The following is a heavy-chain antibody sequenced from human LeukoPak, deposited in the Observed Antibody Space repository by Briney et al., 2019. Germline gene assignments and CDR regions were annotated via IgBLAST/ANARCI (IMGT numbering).Heavy chain of an antibody. CDR1: GFTIGHVW. CDR3: TSTLGY. Sequence: GGSLRLSCAASGFTIGHVWMTWVRQAPGQGLEWVGRIRETTDGGTTDYAAPVKGRFTISRDDSKNTLYLQMNSLKTEDTAVYYCTSTLGYWGQETLVTVSS. J-gene: IGHJ4*02. D-gene: IGHD3-22*01. V-gene: IGHV3-15*01. CDR2: IRETTDGGTT.